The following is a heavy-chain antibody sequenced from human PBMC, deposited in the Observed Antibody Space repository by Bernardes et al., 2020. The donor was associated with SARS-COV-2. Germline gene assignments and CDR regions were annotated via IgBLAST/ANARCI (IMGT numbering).Heavy chain of an antibody. D-gene: IGHD3-3*01. CDR3: AKDSKERPYQDFWSGYYYWGLYYYYGMDV. CDR1: GFTFSSYG. V-gene: IGHV3-30*18. CDR2: ISYDGSNK. Sequence: GGSLRLSCAASGFTFSSYGMHWVRQAPGKGLEWVAVISYDGSNKYYADSVKGRFTISRDNSKNTLYLQMNSLRAEDTAVYYCAKDSKERPYQDFWSGYYYWGLYYYYGMDVWGQGTTVTVSS. J-gene: IGHJ6*02.